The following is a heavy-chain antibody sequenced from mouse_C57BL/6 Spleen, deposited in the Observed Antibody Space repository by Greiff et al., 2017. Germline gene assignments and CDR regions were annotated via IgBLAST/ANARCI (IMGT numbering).Heavy chain of an antibody. CDR1: GFTFSDYG. J-gene: IGHJ3*01. CDR2: ISSGSSTI. CDR3: SGGGTLTFAY. Sequence: EVKLVESGGGLVKPGGSLKLSCAASGFTFSDYGMHWVRQAPEKGLEWVAYISSGSSTIYYADTVKGRFTISRDNAKNTLFLQMTSLRSEDTAMYYCSGGGTLTFAYWGQGTLVTVSA. V-gene: IGHV5-17*01. D-gene: IGHD3-3*01.